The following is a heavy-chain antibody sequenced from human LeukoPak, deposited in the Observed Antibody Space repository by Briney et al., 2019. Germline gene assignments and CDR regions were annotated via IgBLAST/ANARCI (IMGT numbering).Heavy chain of an antibody. CDR3: ARDAYYYGSGSYTTNWFDP. J-gene: IGHJ5*02. D-gene: IGHD3-10*01. V-gene: IGHV3-48*03. CDR1: GFTFSSYT. Sequence: PGGSLRLSCAASGFTFSSYTMNWVRQAPGKGLERVSYISSSGSTIYYADSVKGRFTISRDNAKNSLYLQMNSLRAEDTAVYYCARDAYYYGSGSYTTNWFDPWGQGTLVTVSS. CDR2: ISSSGSTI.